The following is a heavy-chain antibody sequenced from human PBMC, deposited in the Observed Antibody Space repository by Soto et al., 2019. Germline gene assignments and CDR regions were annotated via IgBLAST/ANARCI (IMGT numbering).Heavy chain of an antibody. D-gene: IGHD1-26*01. CDR1: GYTFTSYA. Sequence: QVQLVQSGAEVKKPGASVKVSCKASGYTFTSYAMHWVRQAPGQRLEWMGWINAGNGNTKYSQKFQGRVTITRDTSASTAYMELSSLRSEDTAVYYCAGEHVGATSADAFDICGQGTMVTVSS. CDR2: INAGNGNT. J-gene: IGHJ3*02. V-gene: IGHV1-3*01. CDR3: AGEHVGATSADAFDI.